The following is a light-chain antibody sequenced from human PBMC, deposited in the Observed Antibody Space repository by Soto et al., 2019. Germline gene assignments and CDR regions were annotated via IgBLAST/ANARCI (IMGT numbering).Light chain of an antibody. CDR1: QTVSANS. Sequence: EIVLTQSPGTLSLSPGETATLSCSASQTVSANSLAWYQRKPGQAPRLLIYSASSRATGIPDGFSGSGSGTDFTLTISRLEPEDFAVYFCQQYGSSPTFGQGSKVEIK. J-gene: IGKJ1*01. CDR2: SAS. CDR3: QQYGSSPT. V-gene: IGKV3-20*01.